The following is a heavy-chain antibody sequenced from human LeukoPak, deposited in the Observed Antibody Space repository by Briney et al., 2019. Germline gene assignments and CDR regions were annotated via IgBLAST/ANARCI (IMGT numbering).Heavy chain of an antibody. J-gene: IGHJ6*02. D-gene: IGHD6-19*01. CDR2: ISAYNGNT. V-gene: IGHV1-18*01. CDR3: AGLTGSGRYYYYYYGMDV. Sequence: ASVKVSCKASGYTFTSYGISWVRQAPGQGLEWMGWISAYNGNTNYAQKLQGRVTMTTGTSTSTAYMELRSLRSDDTAVYYCAGLTGSGRYYYYYYGMDVWGQGTAVTVSS. CDR1: GYTFTSYG.